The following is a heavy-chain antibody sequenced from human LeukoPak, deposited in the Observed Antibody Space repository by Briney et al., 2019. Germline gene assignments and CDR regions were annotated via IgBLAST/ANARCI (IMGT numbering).Heavy chain of an antibody. CDR3: ARVRSYYGDFWSFDY. CDR2: ISYDGSNK. CDR1: GFAFSSYA. J-gene: IGHJ4*02. Sequence: PGRSLRLSCAASGFAFSSYAMHWVRQAPGKGLEWVAVISYDGSNKYYADSVKGRFTISRDNSKNTLYLQMNSLRAEDTAVYYCARVRSYYGDFWSFDYWGQGTLVTVSS. D-gene: IGHD4-17*01. V-gene: IGHV3-30-3*01.